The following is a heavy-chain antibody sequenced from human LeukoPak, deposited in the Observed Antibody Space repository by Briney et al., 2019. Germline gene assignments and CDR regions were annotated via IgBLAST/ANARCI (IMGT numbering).Heavy chain of an antibody. CDR2: IDSSGSTI. CDR3: ARTKEMATISYFDS. V-gene: IGHV3-48*03. CDR1: GFIFSSYE. D-gene: IGHD5-24*01. Sequence: PGGSLRLSCAASGFIFSSYEMNWVRQAPGKGLEWVSYIDSSGSTIHYADSVKGRFTISRDNAKNSLYLQMNSLRAEDTAVYYCARTKEMATISYFDSWGQGTLVTVSS. J-gene: IGHJ4*02.